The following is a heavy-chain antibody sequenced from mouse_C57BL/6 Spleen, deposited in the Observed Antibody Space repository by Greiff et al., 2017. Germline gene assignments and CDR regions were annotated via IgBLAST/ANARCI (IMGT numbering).Heavy chain of an antibody. CDR1: GYTFTSYW. CDR3: ARGRGWFAY. V-gene: IGHV1-55*01. J-gene: IGHJ3*01. CDR2: IYPGSGST. Sequence: QVQLQQPGAELVKPGASVKLSCKASGYTFTSYWMHWVKQRPGQGLEWIGDIYPGSGSTNYNEKFKSKATLTVDTSSSTAYMQLSSLTSEDSAVYYCARGRGWFAYWGQGTLVTVSA.